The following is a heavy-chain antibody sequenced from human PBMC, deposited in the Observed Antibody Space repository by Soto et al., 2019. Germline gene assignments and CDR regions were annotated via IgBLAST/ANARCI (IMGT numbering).Heavy chain of an antibody. Sequence: QVQLVQSGAELREPGSSVKVSCKASGGTFITYAISWVRQAPGQGLEWIGVIIPFFGTTDYGQKFQGRVTITADTYTNTVYMELSSLGSEDSAIYCCESNSLFGNCNSNSCPNWFDPWGPGTLVTVSS. D-gene: IGHD2-2*03. J-gene: IGHJ5*02. V-gene: IGHV1-69*06. CDR1: GGTFITYA. CDR2: IIPFFGTT. CDR3: ESNSLFGNCNSNSCPNWFDP.